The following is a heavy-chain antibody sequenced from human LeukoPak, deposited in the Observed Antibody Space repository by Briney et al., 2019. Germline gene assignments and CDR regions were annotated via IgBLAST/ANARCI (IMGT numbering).Heavy chain of an antibody. Sequence: GGSLRLSCAASGFTFSSYGMHWVRQAPGKGLEWVAVIWCDGSNKYYADSVKGRFTIPRDNSKNTLYLQMNSLRAEDTAVYYCAQGYYDSSGYYHFDYWGQGTLVTVSS. CDR2: IWCDGSNK. D-gene: IGHD3-22*01. V-gene: IGHV3-33*01. CDR1: GFTFSSYG. CDR3: AQGYYDSSGYYHFDY. J-gene: IGHJ4*02.